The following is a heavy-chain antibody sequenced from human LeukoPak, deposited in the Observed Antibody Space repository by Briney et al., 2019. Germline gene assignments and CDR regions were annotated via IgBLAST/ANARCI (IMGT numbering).Heavy chain of an antibody. CDR2: ISSTSTYI. V-gene: IGHV3-21*01. Sequence: GGTLRLSCAASGFTFSSYSMNWVRQAPGKGLEWVSSISSTSTYIYYADSVKGRFTISRDNAKNSLYLQVNSLRAEDTAVYYCARGGFGELYWGQGTLVTVSS. CDR1: GFTFSSYS. CDR3: ARGGFGELY. J-gene: IGHJ4*02. D-gene: IGHD3-10*01.